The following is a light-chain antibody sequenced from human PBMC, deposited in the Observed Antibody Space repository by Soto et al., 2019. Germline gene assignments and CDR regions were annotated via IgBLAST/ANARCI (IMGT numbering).Light chain of an antibody. CDR3: QQYGSSPPYT. CDR2: GAS. J-gene: IGKJ2*01. V-gene: IGKV3-20*01. CDR1: QSVSSTY. Sequence: EIVLTQSPGTLSLSPGERATLSCRASQSVSSTYLAWYQQKPGQAPRLLLYGASSRATGIPDRFSGSGSRTDFTLTISRLEPEDFAVYYWQQYGSSPPYTFGQGTKLEIK.